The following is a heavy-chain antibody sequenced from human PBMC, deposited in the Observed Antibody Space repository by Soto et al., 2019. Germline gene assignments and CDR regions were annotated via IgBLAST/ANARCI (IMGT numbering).Heavy chain of an antibody. CDR2: IYYSGST. CDR3: ARVLPGYSWSHLRLDP. Sequence: PSETLSLTCTVSGGSISSYYWSWIRQPPGKGLEWIWYIYYSGSTNYNPSLKSRVTISLDAYKNQFSLDVRSLTTADTAVYYCARVLPGYSWSHLRLDPRGRGIPVTV. V-gene: IGHV4-59*01. J-gene: IGHJ5*02. CDR1: GGSISSYY. D-gene: IGHD6-13*01.